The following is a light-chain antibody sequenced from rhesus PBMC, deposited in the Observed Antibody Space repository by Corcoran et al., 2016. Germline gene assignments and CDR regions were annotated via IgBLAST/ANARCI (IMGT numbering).Light chain of an antibody. CDR1: QGISSC. CDR3: QQGYNTPRT. J-gene: IGKJ1*01. Sequence: DIQMTQSPSSLYSSVGDKVTITCRASQGISSCLAWYQQQPGNAPKLLIYAAYSLQSGVPSRFSGSGSGTYYTLTRSSLQPEECATYNWQQGYNTPRTFGQGTKVEIK. CDR2: AAY. V-gene: IGKV1-18*01.